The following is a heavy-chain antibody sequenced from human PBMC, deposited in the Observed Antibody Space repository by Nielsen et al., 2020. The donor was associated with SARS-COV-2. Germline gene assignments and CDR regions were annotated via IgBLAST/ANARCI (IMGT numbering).Heavy chain of an antibody. D-gene: IGHD6-13*01. Sequence: ASVKASCKVSGYTLTELSMHWVRQAPGKGLEWTGGFDPEDGETIYAQKFQGRVTMTEDTSTDTAYMELSSLRSEDTAVYYCATGPGQLVLGWFDPWGQGTLVTVSS. V-gene: IGHV1-24*01. CDR1: GYTLTELS. CDR2: FDPEDGET. CDR3: ATGPGQLVLGWFDP. J-gene: IGHJ5*02.